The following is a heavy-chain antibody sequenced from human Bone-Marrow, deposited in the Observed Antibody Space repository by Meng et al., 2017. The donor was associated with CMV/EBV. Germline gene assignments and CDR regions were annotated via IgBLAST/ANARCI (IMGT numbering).Heavy chain of an antibody. CDR3: ARDDKYYYGSGPFDY. V-gene: IGHV4-38-2*02. D-gene: IGHD3-10*01. CDR2: IYHSGST. CDR1: GYSISSGYY. Sequence: SETLSLTCTVSGYSISSGYYWGWIRQPPGKGLEWIGSIYHSGSTYYNPSLKSRVTISVDTSKNQFSLKLSSVTAADTAVYYCARDDKYYYGSGPFDYWGQGPRSPSPQ. J-gene: IGHJ4*02.